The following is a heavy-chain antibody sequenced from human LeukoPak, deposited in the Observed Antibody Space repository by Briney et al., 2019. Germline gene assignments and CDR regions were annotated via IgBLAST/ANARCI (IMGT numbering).Heavy chain of an antibody. J-gene: IGHJ5*02. V-gene: IGHV6-1*01. Sequence: SQTLSLTCAISGDSVSSNSAAWNWIRQSPSRGLEWLGRTYYRSKWYNDYAVSVKSRITINPDTSRNQFSLQLNSVTPEDTAVYYCARVSGSRYNLIENWFDPWAREPWSPSPQ. CDR3: ARVSGSRYNLIENWFDP. CDR2: TYYRSKWYN. D-gene: IGHD1-26*01. CDR1: GDSVSSNSAA.